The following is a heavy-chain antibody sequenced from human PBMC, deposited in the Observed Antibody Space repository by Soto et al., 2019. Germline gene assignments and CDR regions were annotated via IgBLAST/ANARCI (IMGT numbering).Heavy chain of an antibody. V-gene: IGHV4-31*03. CDR2: IYYSGST. CDR1: GGSISSGGYY. Sequence: LSLTCTVSGGSISSGGYYWSWIRQHPGKGLEWIGYIYYSGSTYYNPSLKSRVTISVDTSKNQFSLKLSSVTAEDTAVYYCARALSSSWYVWFDPWGQGTLVTVS. D-gene: IGHD6-13*01. CDR3: ARALSSSWYVWFDP. J-gene: IGHJ5*02.